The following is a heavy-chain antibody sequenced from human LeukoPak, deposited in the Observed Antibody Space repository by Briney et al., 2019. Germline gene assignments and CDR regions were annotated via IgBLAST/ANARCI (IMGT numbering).Heavy chain of an antibody. J-gene: IGHJ4*02. D-gene: IGHD6-6*01. CDR2: ISYDGSNK. CDR1: GFTFSSYA. V-gene: IGHV3-30-3*01. Sequence: GGSLRLSCAASGFTFSSYAMHWVRQAPGKGLEWVAVISYDGSNKYYADSVKGRFTISRDNSKNTLYLQMNSLRAEDTAVYYCARVGGEAARPFDYWGQGTLVTVSS. CDR3: ARVGGEAARPFDY.